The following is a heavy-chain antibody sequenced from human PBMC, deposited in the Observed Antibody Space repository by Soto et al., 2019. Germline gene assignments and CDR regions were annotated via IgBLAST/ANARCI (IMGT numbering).Heavy chain of an antibody. J-gene: IGHJ5*02. D-gene: IGHD3-10*01. CDR3: ARVGRGYLFDP. Sequence: GGSLRLSCAASGFTFSDYYMSWIRQAPGKGLEWVSYISSSSSYTNYADSVKGRFTISRDNAKNSLYLQMNSLRAEDTAVYYCARVGRGYLFDPWGQGTLVTVSS. V-gene: IGHV3-11*06. CDR2: ISSSSSYT. CDR1: GFTFSDYY.